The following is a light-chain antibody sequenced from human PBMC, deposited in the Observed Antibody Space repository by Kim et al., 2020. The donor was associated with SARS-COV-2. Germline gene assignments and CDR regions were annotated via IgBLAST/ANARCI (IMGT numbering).Light chain of an antibody. V-gene: IGLV3-1*01. CDR3: QAWDSSTLYV. CDR2: QDP. J-gene: IGLJ1*01. Sequence: VAPGQTATTPCSGAKLGDRYPSWYQRTPGQSPLLVIYQDPQRPSGIPERFSGSTSGNPATLTITGAQAMDEADYYCQAWDSSTLYVFGAGTKVTVL. CDR1: KLGDRY.